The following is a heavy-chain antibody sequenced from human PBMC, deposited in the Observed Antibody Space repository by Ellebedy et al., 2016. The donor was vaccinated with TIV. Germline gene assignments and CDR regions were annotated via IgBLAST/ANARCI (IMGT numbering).Heavy chain of an antibody. CDR1: GGSISSSSYY. V-gene: IGHV4-39*01. D-gene: IGHD3-16*01. Sequence: MPSETLSLTCTVSGGSISSSSYYWGWIRQPPGKGLEWIGRIYYSGSTYYNPSLKSRVTISVDTSKNQFSLKLSSVTAADTAVYYCAKGGYYYYYGMDVWGQGTTVTVSS. J-gene: IGHJ6*02. CDR3: AKGGYYYYYGMDV. CDR2: IYYSGST.